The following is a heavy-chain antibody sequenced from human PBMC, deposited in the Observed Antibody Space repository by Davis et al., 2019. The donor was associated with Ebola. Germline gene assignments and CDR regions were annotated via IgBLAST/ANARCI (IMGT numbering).Heavy chain of an antibody. J-gene: IGHJ4*02. V-gene: IGHV4-59*12. CDR3: ARDRVGFGELWY. CDR1: GDSSRRSY. D-gene: IGHD3-10*01. Sequence: MPSETLSLTCTVSGDSSRRSYLSWIRPPPGHGLACIVSIYYSWSTNYHPSLKRRVTISVDTSKNQFSLKLSSVTAADTAVYYCARDRVGFGELWYWGQGTLVTVSS. CDR2: IYYSWST.